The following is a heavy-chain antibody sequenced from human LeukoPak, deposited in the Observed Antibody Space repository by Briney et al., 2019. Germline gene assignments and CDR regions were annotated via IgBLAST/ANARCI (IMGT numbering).Heavy chain of an antibody. Sequence: ASVKVSCKASGYTFTDYAMSWVRQAPGQGLEWMGWINTNTGNPTYAQGFTGRFVFSLDTSVSTAYLQISSLKAEDTVVYYCARGFWGSPFDYWGQGTLVTVSS. CDR1: GYTFTDYA. V-gene: IGHV7-4-1*02. CDR2: INTNTGNP. J-gene: IGHJ4*02. CDR3: ARGFWGSPFDY. D-gene: IGHD3-16*01.